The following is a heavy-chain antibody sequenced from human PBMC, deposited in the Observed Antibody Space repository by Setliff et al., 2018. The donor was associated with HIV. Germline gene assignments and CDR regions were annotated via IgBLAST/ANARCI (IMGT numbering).Heavy chain of an antibody. V-gene: IGHV1-69*13. J-gene: IGHJ6*02. CDR2: IVPVLGAA. Sequence: GASVKVSCKASGGTFSYDGISWVRQAPGQGLQWMGGIVPVLGAADYAQNFRDRVTITADESTFTAYMELSSLRSEDTAIYYCARDRGVQLEPGPRDPGGYYYYGMDVWGQGTTVTVSS. CDR3: ARDRGVQLEPGPRDPGGYYYYGMDV. D-gene: IGHD1-1*01. CDR1: GGTFSYDG.